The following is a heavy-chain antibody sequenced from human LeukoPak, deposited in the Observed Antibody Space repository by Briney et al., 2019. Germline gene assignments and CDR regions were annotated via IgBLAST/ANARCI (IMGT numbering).Heavy chain of an antibody. Sequence: ASVKVSCKASGYTFTGYYMHWVRQAPGQGLEWMGWINPNSGGTNYAQKFQGRVTMTRDTSISTAYMELSSLRSEDTAVYYCACRDGYNSGLHFKYYFDYWGQGTLVTVSS. CDR3: ACRDGYNSGLHFKYYFDY. CDR1: GYTFTGYY. CDR2: INPNSGGT. J-gene: IGHJ4*02. V-gene: IGHV1-2*02. D-gene: IGHD5-24*01.